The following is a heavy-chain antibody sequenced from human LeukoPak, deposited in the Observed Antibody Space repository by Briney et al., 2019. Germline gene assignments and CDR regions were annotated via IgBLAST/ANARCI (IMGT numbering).Heavy chain of an antibody. V-gene: IGHV3-7*01. J-gene: IGHJ5*02. CDR3: ARDPTLGIAAAGIRFDP. D-gene: IGHD6-13*01. Sequence: PGGSLRLCCLAASFRSSNYWMTWVGQGPGKGLEWLANIKQDGSEKYYMYSVKGRFTISTDNTNNLIYLQMNNLRAEDTAVYYCARDPTLGIAAAGIRFDPWGQGTLVTVSS. CDR2: IKQDGSEK. CDR1: SFRSSNYW.